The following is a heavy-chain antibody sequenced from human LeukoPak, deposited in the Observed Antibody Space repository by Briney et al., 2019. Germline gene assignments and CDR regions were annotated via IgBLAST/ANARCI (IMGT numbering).Heavy chain of an antibody. J-gene: IGHJ4*02. CDR3: AKERDLVGITYYFDN. Sequence: SQTLSLTCTVSGGSISSGGYYWSWIRQHPGKGLEWIGYIYYSGSTYYNPSLKSRVTISVDTSKNQFSLKLSSVTAADTAVYYCAKERDLVGITYYFDNWGQGTLVSVSS. CDR2: IYYSGST. CDR1: GGSISSGGYY. D-gene: IGHD3-22*01. V-gene: IGHV4-31*03.